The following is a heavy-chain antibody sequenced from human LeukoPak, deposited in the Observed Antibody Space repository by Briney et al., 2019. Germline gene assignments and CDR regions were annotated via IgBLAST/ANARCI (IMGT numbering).Heavy chain of an antibody. CDR3: ASARPRRVKSGYYTHNWFDP. Sequence: GSLRLSCAASGFTFSSYAMSWIRQPPGKGLEWIGSIYYSGSTYYNPSLKSRVTISVDTSKNQFSLKLSSVTAADTAVYYCASARPRRVKSGYYTHNWFDPWGQGTLVTVSS. CDR1: GFTFSSYA. D-gene: IGHD3-3*01. CDR2: IYYSGST. V-gene: IGHV4-39*01. J-gene: IGHJ5*02.